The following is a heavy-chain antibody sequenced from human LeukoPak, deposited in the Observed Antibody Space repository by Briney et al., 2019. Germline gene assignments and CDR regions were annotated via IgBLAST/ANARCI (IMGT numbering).Heavy chain of an antibody. CDR1: GFTVSSNY. V-gene: IGHV3-53*01. CDR3: ARCQYCSSISWSWDY. D-gene: IGHD2-2*01. J-gene: IGHJ4*02. Sequence: GGSLRLSCAASGFTVSSNYMNWVRQAPGKGLEWVSGIYKSGSTYYADSVKSRFTISRDNYKNTLYLQMNSLRAEDTAVYFCARCQYCSSISWSWDYWGQGTLVSVSS. CDR2: IYKSGST.